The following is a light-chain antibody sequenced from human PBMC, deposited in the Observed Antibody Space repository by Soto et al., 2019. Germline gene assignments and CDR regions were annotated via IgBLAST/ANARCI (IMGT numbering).Light chain of an antibody. CDR1: QSVSSY. CDR3: QQRSNWPLPGNT. V-gene: IGKV3-11*01. CDR2: DAS. Sequence: EIVLTQSPATLSLSPGERATLSCRASQSVSSYLAWYQQKPGQAPRLLIYDASNRATGIPARFSGSGSGTDFTLTISSLEPEDFAVYYCQQRSNWPLPGNTFGQGTKLEIK. J-gene: IGKJ2*01.